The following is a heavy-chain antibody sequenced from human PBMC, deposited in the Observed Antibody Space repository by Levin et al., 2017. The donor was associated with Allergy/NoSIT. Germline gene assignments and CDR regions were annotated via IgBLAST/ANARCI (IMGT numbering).Heavy chain of an antibody. J-gene: IGHJ6*03. V-gene: IGHV3-72*01. D-gene: IGHD2-2*01. Sequence: GASVKVSCAASGFTFSDHYMDWVRQAPGKGLEWVGRTRNKANSYTTEYAASVKGRFTISRDDSKNSLYLQMNSLKTEDTAVYYCAREWPGGCSSTSCYYYYYYYMDVWGKGTTVTVSS. CDR3: AREWPGGCSSTSCYYYYYYYMDV. CDR2: TRNKANSYTT. CDR1: GFTFSDHY.